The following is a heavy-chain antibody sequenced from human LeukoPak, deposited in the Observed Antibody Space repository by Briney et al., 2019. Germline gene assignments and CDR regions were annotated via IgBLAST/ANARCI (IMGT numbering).Heavy chain of an antibody. Sequence: SETLSPTCTVSGGSISSSSYYWGWIRQPPGKGLEWIGSIYYSGSTKYNPSLKSRVTISVDTSKNQFSLKLSSVTAADTAVYYCARDGYSGNDGLWGQGTLVTVSS. CDR2: IYYSGST. J-gene: IGHJ4*02. V-gene: IGHV4-39*07. D-gene: IGHD5-12*01. CDR3: ARDGYSGNDGL. CDR1: GGSISSSSYY.